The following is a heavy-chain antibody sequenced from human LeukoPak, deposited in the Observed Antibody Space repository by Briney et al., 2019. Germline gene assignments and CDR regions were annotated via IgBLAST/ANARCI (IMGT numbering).Heavy chain of an antibody. D-gene: IGHD3-9*01. CDR1: GFTFSSYA. Sequence: GGSLRLSCAASGFTFSSYAMSWVRQAPGKGLEWVSAISGSGGSTYYADSVKGRFTISRDNSKNTLYLQMNSLRAEDTAVYYCAKDLLRYFDWLRSFDYWGQGTLVTVSS. CDR3: AKDLLRYFDWLRSFDY. CDR2: ISGSGGST. J-gene: IGHJ4*02. V-gene: IGHV3-23*01.